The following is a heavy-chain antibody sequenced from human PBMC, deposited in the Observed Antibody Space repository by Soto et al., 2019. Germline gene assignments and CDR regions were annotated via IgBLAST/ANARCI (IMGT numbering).Heavy chain of an antibody. J-gene: IGHJ3*02. CDR1: GYSFTSYW. Sequence: PGESLKISCKGSGYSFTSYWIGWVRQMPGKGLEWMGVIYPGDSDTRYSPSFKGQVTISADKSISTAYLQWSSLKASDNAMYYCKRRWLFGANYHDSSGYHKDFEIWGQGTMVTV. CDR2: IYPGDSDT. CDR3: KRRWLFGANYHDSSGYHKDFEI. V-gene: IGHV5-51*01. D-gene: IGHD3-22*01.